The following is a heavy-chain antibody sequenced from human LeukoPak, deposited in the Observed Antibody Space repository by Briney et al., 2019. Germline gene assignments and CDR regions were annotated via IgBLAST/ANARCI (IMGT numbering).Heavy chain of an antibody. D-gene: IGHD7-27*01. V-gene: IGHV3-48*03. CDR2: ISSSGSTI. Sequence: GGSLRLSCAASGFTFSSYEMNWVRQAPGKGLEWVSYISSSGSTIYYADSVKGRFTISRDNSKNTLYLQMNSLRAEDTAVYYCANSAKRRIWGTQHYYYSYMDVWGKGTTVTISS. CDR3: ANSAKRRIWGTQHYYYSYMDV. J-gene: IGHJ6*03. CDR1: GFTFSSYE.